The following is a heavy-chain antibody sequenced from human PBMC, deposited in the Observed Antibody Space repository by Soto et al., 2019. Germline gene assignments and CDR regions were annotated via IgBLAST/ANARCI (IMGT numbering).Heavy chain of an antibody. V-gene: IGHV4-59*01. CDR1: GGSISSYY. CDR3: ARDSSGVGATAVDY. D-gene: IGHD1-26*01. Sequence: SETLSLTCTVSGGSISSYYWSWIRQPPGKGLEWIGYIYYSGSTNYNPSLKSRVTISVDTSKNQFSLKLSSVTAADTAVYYCARDSSGVGATAVDYWGQGSLVTVSS. CDR2: IYYSGST. J-gene: IGHJ4*02.